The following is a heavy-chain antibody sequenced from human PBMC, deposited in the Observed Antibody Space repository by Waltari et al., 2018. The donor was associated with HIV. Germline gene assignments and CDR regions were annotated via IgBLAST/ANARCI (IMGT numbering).Heavy chain of an antibody. D-gene: IGHD3-22*01. CDR3: AHSTPHYYDSSGYYPFDY. Sequence: QITLKESGPTLVKPTQTLTLTCTFSGFSLSTSGVGVGWIRQPPGKALEWLALIYWDDDKRYSPSLKSRLTITKDTSKNQVVLTMTNMDPVDTATYYCAHSTPHYYDSSGYYPFDYWGQGTLVTVSS. V-gene: IGHV2-5*02. CDR2: IYWDDDK. J-gene: IGHJ4*02. CDR1: GFSLSTSGVG.